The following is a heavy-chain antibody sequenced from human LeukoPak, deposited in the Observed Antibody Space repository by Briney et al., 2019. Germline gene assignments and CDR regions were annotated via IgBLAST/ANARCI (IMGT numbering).Heavy chain of an antibody. J-gene: IGHJ4*02. CDR2: IWYDGSNK. V-gene: IGHV3-33*01. Sequence: GGSLRLSCAASGFTFSSYGMHWVRQAPGKGLEWVAVIWYDGSNKYYADSVKGRFTISRDNTKNTLYLQMNSLRAEDTAVYYCARGPLIAAAGTLDYWGQGTLVTVSS. CDR1: GFTFSSYG. CDR3: ARGPLIAAAGTLDY. D-gene: IGHD6-13*01.